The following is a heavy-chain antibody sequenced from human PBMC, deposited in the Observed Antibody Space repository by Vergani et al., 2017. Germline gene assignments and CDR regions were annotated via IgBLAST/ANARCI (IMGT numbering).Heavy chain of an antibody. CDR1: GGSISSGDYF. V-gene: IGHV4-30-4*01. CDR3: ANSGRCSSTSCYHYYGMDV. D-gene: IGHD2-2*01. J-gene: IGHJ6*02. Sequence: QVQLQESGPGLVKPSQTLSLTCTVSGGSISSGDYFWSWIRQSPGKGLEWIGYISNTGRTSYNPSLKSRVSISVDTSKNQFSLKLSSVTAADTAVYYCANSGRCSSTSCYHYYGMDVWGQGTTVTVSS. CDR2: ISNTGRT.